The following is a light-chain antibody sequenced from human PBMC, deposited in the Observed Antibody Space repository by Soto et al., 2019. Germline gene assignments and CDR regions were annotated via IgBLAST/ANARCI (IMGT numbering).Light chain of an antibody. CDR1: SSNIGNNY. Sequence: QSVLTQPPSVSAAPGQKVTISFSGSSSNIGNNYVSWYQQLPGTAPKLLIYDNNKRPSGIPDRFSGSKSGTSATLGITGLQTGDEADYYCGTWDSSLSAVFGTGTKRTVL. J-gene: IGLJ1*01. CDR2: DNN. CDR3: GTWDSSLSAV. V-gene: IGLV1-51*01.